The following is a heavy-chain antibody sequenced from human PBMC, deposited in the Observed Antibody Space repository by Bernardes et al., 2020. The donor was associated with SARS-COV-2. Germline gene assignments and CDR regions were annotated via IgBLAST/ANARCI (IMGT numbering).Heavy chain of an antibody. CDR3: ATPRDIVVVPAAVFDY. Sequence: GGSLRLSCAASGFTFSSYGMHWVRQAPGKGLEWVSAISGSGGSTYYADSVKGRFTISRDNSKNTLYLQMNSLRAEDTAVYYCATPRDIVVVPAAVFDYWGQGTLVTVSS. CDR2: ISGSGGST. D-gene: IGHD2-2*01. V-gene: IGHV3-23*01. CDR1: GFTFSSYG. J-gene: IGHJ4*02.